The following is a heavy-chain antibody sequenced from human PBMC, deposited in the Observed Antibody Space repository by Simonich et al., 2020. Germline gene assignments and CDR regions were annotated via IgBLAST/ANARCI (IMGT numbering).Heavy chain of an antibody. CDR1: GYTFTGYY. D-gene: IGHD6-13*01. CDR3: ARSHIAAAGTGYFEH. Sequence: QVQLVQSGAEVKKPGASVKVSCKASGYTFTGYYMHWVRQAPGQGLEGMGWTNPNSGGTNDAQKFQGRVTMTRDTSISTAYMELSRLRSDDTAVYYCARSHIAAAGTGYFEHWGQGTLVTVSS. V-gene: IGHV1-2*02. J-gene: IGHJ1*01. CDR2: TNPNSGGT.